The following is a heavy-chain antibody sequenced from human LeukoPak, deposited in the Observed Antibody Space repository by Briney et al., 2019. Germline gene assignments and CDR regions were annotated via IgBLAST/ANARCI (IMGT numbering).Heavy chain of an antibody. D-gene: IGHD2-21*02. CDR1: GLTFTTYN. Sequence: GGSLRLSCAASGLTFTTYNIHWVRQAPGKGLEWVAVLSYDETNKFYADSVKGRFIMSRDNSKNTVFLQMNSLRAEDTAVYYCAREFVTGWFDYWGQGTLVTVSS. J-gene: IGHJ4*02. V-gene: IGHV3-30-3*01. CDR2: LSYDETNK. CDR3: AREFVTGWFDY.